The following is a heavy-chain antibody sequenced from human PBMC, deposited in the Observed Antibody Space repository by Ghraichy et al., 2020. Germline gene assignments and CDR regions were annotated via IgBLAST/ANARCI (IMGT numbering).Heavy chain of an antibody. V-gene: IGHV2-26*01. J-gene: IGHJ4*02. CDR2: MYSHDEK. CDR1: DFSLSNPRMG. D-gene: IGHD5-18*01. CDR3: ARMRTSGYSYEFMY. Sequence: SGPTLVKPTETLTLTCIVSDFSLSNPRMGVTWIRQPPGKALEWLAHMYSHDEKSYSTSLRTRFTISKDTSNSQVLLTMTNMHPVDTATYYCARMRTSGYSYEFMYSAPGTLVTVSS.